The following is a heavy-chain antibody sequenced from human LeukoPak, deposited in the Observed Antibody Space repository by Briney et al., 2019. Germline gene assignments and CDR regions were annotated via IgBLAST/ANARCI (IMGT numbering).Heavy chain of an antibody. J-gene: IGHJ6*02. CDR3: ARDLEGEYCSGGSCPPEYYYYGMDV. D-gene: IGHD2-15*01. CDR1: GGTFSSYA. Sequence: VASVKVSCKASGGTFSSYAISWVRQAPGQGLEWMGGIIPIFGTANYAQKFQGRVTITRDTSASTAYMELSSLRSEDTAVYYCARDLEGEYCSGGSCPPEYYYYGMDVWGQGTTVTVSS. V-gene: IGHV1-69*05. CDR2: IIPIFGTA.